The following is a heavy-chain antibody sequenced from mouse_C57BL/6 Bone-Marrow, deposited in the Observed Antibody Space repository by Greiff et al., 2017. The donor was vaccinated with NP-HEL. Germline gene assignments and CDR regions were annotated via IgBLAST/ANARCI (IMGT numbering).Heavy chain of an antibody. J-gene: IGHJ4*01. CDR1: GFSLTSYG. V-gene: IGHV2-6-1*01. CDR3: ARHPSFSCGSSPHYAMDY. D-gene: IGHD1-1*01. Sequence: VQLKQSGPGLVAPSQSLSITCTVSGFSLTSYGVHWVRQPPGKGLEWLVVIWSDGSTTYNSALKSRLSISKDNSKSQVFLKMNSLQTDDTAMYYCARHPSFSCGSSPHYAMDYWGQGTSVTVSS. CDR2: IWSDGST.